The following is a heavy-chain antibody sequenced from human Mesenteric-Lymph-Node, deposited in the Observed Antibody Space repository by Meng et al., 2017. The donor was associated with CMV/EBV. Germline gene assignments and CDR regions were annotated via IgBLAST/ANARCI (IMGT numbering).Heavy chain of an antibody. CDR1: GFSLSNYW. CDR2: IKQDGSEK. Sequence: GGSLRLSCAASGFSLSNYWMTWVRQAPGKGLEWVANIKQDGSEKNYVDSVKGRFTISRDNAKNSLYLQMSSLRAEDTAVYYCARDPHTARYIVYYYYGMDVWGQGTSVTVSS. J-gene: IGHJ6*02. CDR3: ARDPHTARYIVYYYYGMDV. D-gene: IGHD1-1*01. V-gene: IGHV3-7*01.